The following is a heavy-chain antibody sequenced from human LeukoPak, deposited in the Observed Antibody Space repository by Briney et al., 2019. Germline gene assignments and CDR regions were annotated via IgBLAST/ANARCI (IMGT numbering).Heavy chain of an antibody. CDR3: VSHDYYDSSGYRY. Sequence: ASVKVSCTASGGTFSSYAISWVRQAPGQGLEWRGGIIPIFVTANYAQKFQGRVAITADKSTSTAYMEPSSLRSEDTAVHYCVSHDYYDSSGYRYWGQGTLVTVSP. D-gene: IGHD3-22*01. V-gene: IGHV1-69*06. J-gene: IGHJ4*02. CDR2: IIPIFVTA. CDR1: GGTFSSYA.